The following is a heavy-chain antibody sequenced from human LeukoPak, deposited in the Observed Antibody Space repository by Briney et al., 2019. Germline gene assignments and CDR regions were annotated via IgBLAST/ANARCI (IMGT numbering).Heavy chain of an antibody. CDR2: ITNSGSST. D-gene: IGHD1-26*01. CDR3: AREASGNYYVFDS. CDR1: GFSFSNYY. Sequence: GGSLRLSCAASGFSFSNYYMSWIRQAPGKGLEWVSYITNSGSSTHYADAVKGRFTISRDNVKKSVHLRMTSLRAEDTGVYYCAREASGNYYVFDSWGQGTLVTVSS. V-gene: IGHV3-11*04. J-gene: IGHJ4*02.